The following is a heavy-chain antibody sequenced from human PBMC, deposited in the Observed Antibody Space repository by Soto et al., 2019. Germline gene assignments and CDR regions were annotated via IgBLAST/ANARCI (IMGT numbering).Heavy chain of an antibody. J-gene: IGHJ6*01. V-gene: IGHV3-33*01. CDR2: IWYDGSNK. Sequence: QVQLVESGGGVVQPGRSLRLSCAASGFTCSSYGMHWVRQAPGKGLEWVAAIWYDGSNKYYADSVKGRFTISRDHSKITLYLQMSSVRAEDTAVYYCPRDGAPSGGTNGRDYYYDGMDVW. CDR1: GFTCSSYG. CDR3: PRDGAPSGGTNGRDYYYDGMDV. D-gene: IGHD1-7*01.